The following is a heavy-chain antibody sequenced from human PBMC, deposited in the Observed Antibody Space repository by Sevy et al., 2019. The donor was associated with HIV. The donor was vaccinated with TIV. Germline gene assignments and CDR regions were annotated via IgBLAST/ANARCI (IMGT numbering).Heavy chain of an antibody. CDR3: ARGQYSYGYWREFYY. J-gene: IGHJ4*02. CDR2: IYYSGIT. D-gene: IGHD5-18*01. CDR1: GDSISSYY. V-gene: IGHV4-59*01. Sequence: SETLSLTCTVSGDSISSYYWSWIRQPPGKGLEWIGYIYYSGITDYNPSLKSRVTISVDTSKNQFSLKLSSVTAADTAVYYCARGQYSYGYWREFYYWGQGTLVTVSS.